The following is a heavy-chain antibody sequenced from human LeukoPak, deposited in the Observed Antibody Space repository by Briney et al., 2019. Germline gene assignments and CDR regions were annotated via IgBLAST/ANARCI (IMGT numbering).Heavy chain of an antibody. Sequence: PGGSLRLSCAASGFTFRSCELSWVRQAPAKGLEWVSYISSSGSTIYYADSVKGRFTISRDNAKNSLYLQMNSLRAEDTAVYYCARGDSSSWSGYYYYYGMDVWGQGTTVTVSS. J-gene: IGHJ6*02. CDR2: ISSSGSTI. V-gene: IGHV3-48*03. CDR3: ARGDSSSWSGYYYYYGMDV. CDR1: GFTFRSCE. D-gene: IGHD6-13*01.